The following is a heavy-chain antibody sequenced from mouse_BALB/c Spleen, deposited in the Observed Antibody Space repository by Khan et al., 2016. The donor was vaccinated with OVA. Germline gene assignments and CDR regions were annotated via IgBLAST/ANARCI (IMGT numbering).Heavy chain of an antibody. Sequence: QVQLKQSGPELVKPGASVKISCKASGFTFADYYLNWVKQKPGQGLEWIGWIYPGSGNTKYNEKFMGKATLTVDTSSSTAYMQLSSQASEDTAFYFCARGGYYDNSLFDYWGQGTTLTVSS. CDR2: IYPGSGNT. CDR1: GFTFADYY. CDR3: ARGGYYDNSLFDY. J-gene: IGHJ2*01. D-gene: IGHD1-1*01. V-gene: IGHV1-84*02.